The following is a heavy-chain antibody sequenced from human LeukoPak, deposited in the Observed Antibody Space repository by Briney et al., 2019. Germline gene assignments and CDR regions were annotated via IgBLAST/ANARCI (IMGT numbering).Heavy chain of an antibody. D-gene: IGHD2-2*01. V-gene: IGHV3-11*01. CDR2: ISSSGSTI. Sequence: GGSLRLSCAASGFTFSDYYMSWIRQAPGKGLEWVSYISSSGSTIYYADSVKGRFTISRDNAKNSLYLQMNSLRAEDTAVYYCARLPLDGAVVPAAGPDYWGQGTLVTVSS. CDR3: ARLPLDGAVVPAAGPDY. J-gene: IGHJ4*02. CDR1: GFTFSDYY.